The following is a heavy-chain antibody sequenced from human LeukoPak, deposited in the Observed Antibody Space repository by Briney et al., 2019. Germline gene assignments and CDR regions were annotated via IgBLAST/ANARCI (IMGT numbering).Heavy chain of an antibody. D-gene: IGHD2-15*01. CDR2: INPSGGST. Sequence: GASVKVSCKASGYTFTSYYMHWVRQAPGQGLEWMGIINPSGGSTSYAQEFQGRLTMTRDMSTSTIYMELRSLRSEDTAVYYCARDWGYCSGGSCYRGAFDIWGQGTMVTVSS. CDR3: ARDWGYCSGGSCYRGAFDI. CDR1: GYTFTSYY. V-gene: IGHV1-46*01. J-gene: IGHJ3*02.